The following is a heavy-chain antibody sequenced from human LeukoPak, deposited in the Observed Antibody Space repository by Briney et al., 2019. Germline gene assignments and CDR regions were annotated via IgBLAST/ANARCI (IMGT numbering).Heavy chain of an antibody. D-gene: IGHD3-22*01. CDR3: AKGRAIEVFDI. CDR2: ISSSSSYI. Sequence: GGSLRLSCAASGFTFSSYSMNWVRQAPGKGLEWVSSISSSSSYIYYADSVKGRFTISRGNAKNSLYLQMNSLRAEDTAVYYCAKGRAIEVFDIWGQGTMVTVSS. V-gene: IGHV3-21*01. J-gene: IGHJ3*02. CDR1: GFTFSSYS.